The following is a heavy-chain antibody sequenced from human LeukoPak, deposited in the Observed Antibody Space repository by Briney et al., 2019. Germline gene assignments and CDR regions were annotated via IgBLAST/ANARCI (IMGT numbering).Heavy chain of an antibody. J-gene: IGHJ4*02. CDR3: AKDHANTPVVTN. Sequence: GGSLRLSCAASGMTFSSHWMSWVRQAPGKGLEWVSAISGSGGSTYYADSVKGRFTISRDNSKNTLYLQMNSLRAEDTAVYYCAKDHANTPVVTNWGQGILVSVSS. CDR2: ISGSGGST. CDR1: GMTFSSHW. V-gene: IGHV3-23*01. D-gene: IGHD2-21*02.